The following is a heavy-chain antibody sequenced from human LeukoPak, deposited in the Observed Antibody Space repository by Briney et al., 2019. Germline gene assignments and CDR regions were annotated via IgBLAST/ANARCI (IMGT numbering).Heavy chain of an antibody. J-gene: IGHJ5*02. D-gene: IGHD6-6*01. CDR3: AKDLSSSSSSGGDWFDP. CDR1: GFTFSSYA. Sequence: GGSLRLSCAASGFTFSSYAMSWVRQAPGKGLEWVSAISGSGGSTYYADSVKGRFTISRDNSKNTLYLQMNSLRAEDTAVYYCAKDLSSSSSSGGDWFDPWGQGTLVTVSS. CDR2: ISGSGGST. V-gene: IGHV3-23*01.